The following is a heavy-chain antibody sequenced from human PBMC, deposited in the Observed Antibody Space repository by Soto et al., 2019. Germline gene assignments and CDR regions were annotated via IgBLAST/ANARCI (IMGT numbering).Heavy chain of an antibody. D-gene: IGHD5-12*01. CDR2: IIPVFSTV. Sequence: QVHLVQSGAEVKKPGSSVTISCKTSGGTFSTHALSWVRQAPGQGLEWMGGIIPVFSTVNYAPRFRGGVTITADESTSTAYLQLNNLRSEDTAMYYCARRTLSAYEASTYYYYGMDVWGQGTTVIVS. CDR3: ARRTLSAYEASTYYYYGMDV. J-gene: IGHJ6*02. V-gene: IGHV1-69*01. CDR1: GGTFSTHA.